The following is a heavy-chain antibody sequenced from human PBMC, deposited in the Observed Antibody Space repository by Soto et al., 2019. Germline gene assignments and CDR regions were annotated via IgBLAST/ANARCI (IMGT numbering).Heavy chain of an antibody. CDR2: IYYSGST. V-gene: IGHV4-59*12. CDR3: ARRYGSGKYYFDF. D-gene: IGHD3-10*01. CDR1: GGSISSYY. J-gene: IGHJ4*02. Sequence: SETLSLTCTVSGGSISSYYWNWIRQPPGKGLEWIGYIYYSGSTNYNPSLESRVTVSVDTSKNQCTLKMTSVTAADTAVYYCARRYGSGKYYFDFWGQGTPVTVSS.